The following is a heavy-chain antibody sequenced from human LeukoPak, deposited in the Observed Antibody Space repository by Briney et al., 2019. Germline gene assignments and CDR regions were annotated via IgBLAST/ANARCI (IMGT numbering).Heavy chain of an antibody. J-gene: IGHJ3*02. D-gene: IGHD2-21*02. Sequence: PGGSLRLSCAASGFTLSSYGMHWVRQAPGKGLEWVAGKSYDGSNKYSADSVKGRFTVSRDNSKNTLYLQMNSLRAEDTAVYYCASELAYCGGDCYSAFDTWGQGTMVTVSS. CDR3: ASELAYCGGDCYSAFDT. CDR1: GFTLSSYG. V-gene: IGHV3-30*03. CDR2: KSYDGSNK.